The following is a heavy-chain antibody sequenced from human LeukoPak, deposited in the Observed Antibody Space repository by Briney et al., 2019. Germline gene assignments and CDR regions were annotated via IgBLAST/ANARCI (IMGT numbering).Heavy chain of an antibody. CDR1: GYTFTGYY. J-gene: IGHJ6*02. Sequence: ASVKVSCTASGYTFTGYYMHWVRQAPGQGLEWMGWINPNSGGTNYPQKFQGRVTMTRDTSISTAYMELSRLRSDDTAVYYCARDLGSSAWYDPGMDVWGQGTTVTVSS. CDR2: INPNSGGT. D-gene: IGHD1-1*01. V-gene: IGHV1-2*02. CDR3: ARDLGSSAWYDPGMDV.